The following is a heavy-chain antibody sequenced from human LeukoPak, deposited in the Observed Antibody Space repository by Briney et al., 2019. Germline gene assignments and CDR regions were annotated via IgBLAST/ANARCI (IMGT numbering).Heavy chain of an antibody. CDR3: ARGVATRDRVVDY. CDR2: INHSGST. V-gene: IGHV4-34*01. J-gene: IGHJ4*02. D-gene: IGHD5-12*01. CDR1: GGSFSGYY. Sequence: SETLSLTCAVYGGSFSGYYWSWIRQPPGKGLEWIGEINHSGSTNYNPSPKSRVTISVDTSKNQFSLKLSSVTAADTAVYYCARGVATRDRVVDYWGQGTLVTVSS.